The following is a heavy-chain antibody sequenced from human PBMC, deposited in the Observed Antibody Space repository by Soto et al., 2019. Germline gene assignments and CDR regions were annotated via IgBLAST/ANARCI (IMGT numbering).Heavy chain of an antibody. D-gene: IGHD2-2*01. CDR3: ARGSRYCSSTSCYQFFDY. CDR1: GGSFRGYY. V-gene: IGHV4-34*01. CDR2: INHSGST. Sequence: KTSETLSLTCAVYGGSFRGYYCSGIRQPPGKGLEWIGEINHSGSTNYNPSLKSRVTISVDTSKNQFSLKLSSVTAADTAVYYCARGSRYCSSTSCYQFFDYWGQGTLVTVSS. J-gene: IGHJ4*02.